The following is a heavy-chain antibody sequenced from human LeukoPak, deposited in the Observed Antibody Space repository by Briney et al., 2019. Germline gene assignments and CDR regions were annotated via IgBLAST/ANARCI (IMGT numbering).Heavy chain of an antibody. CDR2: ISSSSSYI. Sequence: GGSLRLFCAASGFTFSSYSMNWVRQAPGKGLEWVSSISSSSSYIYYADSVKGRFTISRDNAKNSLYLQMNSLRAEDTAVYYCARSEGSSYYFDYWGQGTLVTVSS. J-gene: IGHJ4*02. V-gene: IGHV3-21*01. CDR3: ARSEGSSYYFDY. D-gene: IGHD6-6*01. CDR1: GFTFSSYS.